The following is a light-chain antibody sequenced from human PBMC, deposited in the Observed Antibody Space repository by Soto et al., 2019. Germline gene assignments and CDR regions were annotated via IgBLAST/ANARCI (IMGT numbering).Light chain of an antibody. CDR3: QTWGTGIQV. CDR1: NGHSSYA. Sequence: QPVLTQSPSASASLGASVKLTCTLTNGHSSYAIAWHQQQPEKGPRYLMKLNSDGSHSKGVVIPDRFSGSSSAAARYLTISSHQSEDEADYYCQTWGTGIQVFGGGTKLTVL. CDR2: LNSDGSH. J-gene: IGLJ3*02. V-gene: IGLV4-69*01.